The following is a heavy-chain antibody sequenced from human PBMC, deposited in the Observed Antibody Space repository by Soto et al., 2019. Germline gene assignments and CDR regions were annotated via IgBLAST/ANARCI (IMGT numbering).Heavy chain of an antibody. J-gene: IGHJ6*02. Sequence: PSETLRLSCAASGFTFSGSAIHWVRQASGKGLEWVGRIRSKANSYATAYAASVKGRFTISRDDSKNTAYLQMNSLKTEDTAVYYCTRVVPAAIYYYYGMDVWGQGTTVTVSS. CDR3: TRVVPAAIYYYYGMDV. CDR1: GFTFSGSA. D-gene: IGHD2-2*02. V-gene: IGHV3-73*01. CDR2: IRSKANSYAT.